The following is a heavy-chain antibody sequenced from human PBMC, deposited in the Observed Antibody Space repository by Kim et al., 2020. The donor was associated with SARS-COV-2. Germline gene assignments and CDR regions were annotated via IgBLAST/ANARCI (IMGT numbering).Heavy chain of an antibody. V-gene: IGHV3-23*01. CDR1: GFTFSSYA. CDR2: ISGSGGST. D-gene: IGHD3-3*01. Sequence: GGSLRLSCAASGFTFSSYAMSWVRQAPGKGLEWVSAISGSGGSTYYADSVKGRFTISRDNSKNTLYLQMNSLRAEDTAVYYCAKDAALRFLKCAGRNYYYGLDVWGQGTTVTVSS. CDR3: AKDAALRFLKCAGRNYYYGLDV. J-gene: IGHJ6*02.